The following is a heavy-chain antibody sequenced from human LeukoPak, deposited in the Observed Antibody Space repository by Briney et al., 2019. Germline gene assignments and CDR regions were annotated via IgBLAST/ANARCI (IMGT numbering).Heavy chain of an antibody. CDR2: IRYDGSNK. V-gene: IGHV3-30*02. J-gene: IGHJ3*02. CDR3: ARDLGSYDPPTPDAFDI. D-gene: IGHD3-22*01. CDR1: GFTFSSYG. Sequence: GGSLRLSCAASGFTFSSYGMHWVRQAPGKGLEWVAFIRYDGSNKYYADSVKGRFTISRDNAKNSLYLQMNSLRAEDTAVYYCARDLGSYDPPTPDAFDIWGQGTMVTVSS.